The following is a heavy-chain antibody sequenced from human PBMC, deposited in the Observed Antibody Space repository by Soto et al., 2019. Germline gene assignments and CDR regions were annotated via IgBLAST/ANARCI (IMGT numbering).Heavy chain of an antibody. D-gene: IGHD4-17*01. CDR1: GGSISSTNW. CDR3: ARATTVITGGLGY. CDR2: IYHSGST. Sequence: QVQLQESGPGLVKPSATLSLTCAVSGGSISSTNWWSWVRQPPGKGLEWIGEIYHSGSTNYNPSLKSRVTISVDKSKNQFSLNLSSVTAADAAVYYCARATTVITGGLGYWGQGTLVTVSS. J-gene: IGHJ4*02. V-gene: IGHV4-4*02.